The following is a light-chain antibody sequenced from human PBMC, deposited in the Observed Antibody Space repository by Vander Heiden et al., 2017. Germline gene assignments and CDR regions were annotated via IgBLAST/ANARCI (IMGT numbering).Light chain of an antibody. Sequence: SYDLTQPSSASVPSGQTARITCSGDVLAKKYARWFQQKPGQAPVLVIYKDSERPSGIPERFSGSSSGTTVTLTISGAQVEDEADYYCYSAADNNPNWVFGGGTKLTVL. CDR2: KDS. V-gene: IGLV3-27*01. J-gene: IGLJ3*02. CDR3: YSAADNNPNWV. CDR1: VLAKKY.